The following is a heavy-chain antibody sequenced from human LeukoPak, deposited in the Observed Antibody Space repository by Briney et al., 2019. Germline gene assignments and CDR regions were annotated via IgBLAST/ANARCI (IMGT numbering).Heavy chain of an antibody. D-gene: IGHD3-22*01. CDR2: ISGGGDTT. Sequence: PGGSLRLSCAASGFTFSNNGMSWVRQSPGRGLEWFSGISGGGDTTYYAESVKGRFTISRDNSKNTLFLQMNSLTAEDTAVYYCAKTNGYYDYWGQGTLVAVSS. CDR3: AKTNGYYDY. V-gene: IGHV3-23*01. CDR1: GFTFSNNG. J-gene: IGHJ4*02.